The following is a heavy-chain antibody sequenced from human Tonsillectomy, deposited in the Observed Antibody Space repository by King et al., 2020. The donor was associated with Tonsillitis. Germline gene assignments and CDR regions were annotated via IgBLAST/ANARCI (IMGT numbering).Heavy chain of an antibody. D-gene: IGHD1-26*01. CDR1: GGSISSGDYY. J-gene: IGHJ3*02. CDR2: FYTSGST. CDR3: AREITGSPTYGSAFDI. Sequence: QLQESGPGLVRPSQTLSLTCTVSGGSISSGDYYWSWIRQPAGKGLEWIGRFYTSGSTNYNASLKSRVTMSVDTSNNQFSLKRTSVTAADTAVYFCAREITGSPTYGSAFDIWGQGTMVTVSS. V-gene: IGHV4-61*02.